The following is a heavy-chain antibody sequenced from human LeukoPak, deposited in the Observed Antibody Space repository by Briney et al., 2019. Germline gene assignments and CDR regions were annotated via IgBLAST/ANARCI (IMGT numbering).Heavy chain of an antibody. D-gene: IGHD3-9*01. CDR1: GFTVSSNY. J-gene: IGHJ4*02. V-gene: IGHV3-53*01. CDR3: ARDGDILTGYYRYYFDY. CDR2: IYSGGST. Sequence: PGGSLRLSCAASGFTVSSNYMSWVRQAPGKGLEWVSVIYSGGSTYYADSVKGRFTISRDNAKNSLYLQMNSLRAEDTAVYYCARDGDILTGYYRYYFDYWGQGTLVTVSS.